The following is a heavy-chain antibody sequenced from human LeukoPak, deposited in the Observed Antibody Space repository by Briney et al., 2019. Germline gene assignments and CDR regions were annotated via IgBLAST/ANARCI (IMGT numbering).Heavy chain of an antibody. CDR2: IWYDGSNK. Sequence: PGGSLRLSCSDSGFTFSSSSMHWVRQAPGKGLEWVAIIWYDGSNKYYADSVKGRFTISRDNSKNTLYLQMNSLRAEDTAVYYCARDSGSGTGNKLFDPWGQGTLVTVSS. J-gene: IGHJ5*02. CDR1: GFTFSSSS. CDR3: ARDSGSGTGNKLFDP. V-gene: IGHV3-33*08. D-gene: IGHD3-10*01.